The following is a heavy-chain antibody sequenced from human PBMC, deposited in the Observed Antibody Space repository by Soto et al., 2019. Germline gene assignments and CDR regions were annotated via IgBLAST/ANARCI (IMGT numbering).Heavy chain of an antibody. CDR3: ARVPDYGDYAYAFDI. V-gene: IGHV1-3*05. D-gene: IGHD4-17*01. J-gene: IGHJ3*02. CDR1: GYTFTSYA. Sequence: QVQLVQSGAEEKKPGASVKVSCKASGYTFTSYAMHWVRQAPGQRLEWMGWINAGNGNTKYSQKFQGRVTITRDTSASTAYMELSSLRSEDTAVYYCARVPDYGDYAYAFDIWGQGTMVTVSS. CDR2: INAGNGNT.